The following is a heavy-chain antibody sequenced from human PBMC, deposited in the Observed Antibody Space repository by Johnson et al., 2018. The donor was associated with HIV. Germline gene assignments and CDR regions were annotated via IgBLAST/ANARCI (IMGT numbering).Heavy chain of an antibody. CDR1: GFTFSGSA. CDR3: AIPYYYDSGVYH. D-gene: IGHD3-22*01. CDR2: LRRKVHSYAT. J-gene: IGHJ3*01. Sequence: VQLVESGGGLVQPGGSLKLSCAASGFTFSGSAMHWVRQASGKGLEWVGRLRRKVHSYATAYAASVKGRFTISRDDSKNTAYLQMNSLSAEDTAVYYFAIPYYYDSGVYHWGQGTMVTVSS. V-gene: IGHV3-73*02.